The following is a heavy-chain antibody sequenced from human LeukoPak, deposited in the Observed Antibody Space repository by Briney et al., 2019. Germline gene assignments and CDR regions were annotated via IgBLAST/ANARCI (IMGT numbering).Heavy chain of an antibody. CDR3: ARDMSGGVRYMDV. Sequence: GGSLRLSCAASGFYVSSNYMSWVRQAPGKGLEWVSVTYSGGTTYYADSVKGRFTIFRDNSKNTLYLQMNSLRVEDTAVYYCARDMSGGVRYMDVWGKGTTVTVSS. D-gene: IGHD3-16*01. CDR2: TYSGGTT. V-gene: IGHV3-53*01. J-gene: IGHJ6*03. CDR1: GFYVSSNY.